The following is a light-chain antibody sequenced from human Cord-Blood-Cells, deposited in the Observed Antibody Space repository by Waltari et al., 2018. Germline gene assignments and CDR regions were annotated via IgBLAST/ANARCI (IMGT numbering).Light chain of an antibody. Sequence: QSALPPPRSVSGSPGQSVTISCTGTSSDVGGYNYVSWYPQPPGKAPKLIIYDVSKRPSGVPDRFSGSKSGNTASLTISGLQAEDEADYYCCSYAGSYTYVFGTGTKVTVL. V-gene: IGLV2-11*01. J-gene: IGLJ1*01. CDR1: SSDVGGYNY. CDR2: DVS. CDR3: CSYAGSYTYV.